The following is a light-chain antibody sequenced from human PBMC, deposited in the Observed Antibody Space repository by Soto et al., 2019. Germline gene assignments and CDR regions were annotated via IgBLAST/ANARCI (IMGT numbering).Light chain of an antibody. Sequence: DIVMTQSPLSLPVTPGEPASISCRSSQSLLHSNGYNYLDWYLQKSGQSPQLLIYLGSTRASGVPDRFNGSGSGTAFTLKIRRVEAEDVGVYYCMQPLHTPWTFGQGTKVEIK. V-gene: IGKV2-28*01. CDR1: QSLLHSNGYNY. CDR3: MQPLHTPWT. CDR2: LGS. J-gene: IGKJ1*01.